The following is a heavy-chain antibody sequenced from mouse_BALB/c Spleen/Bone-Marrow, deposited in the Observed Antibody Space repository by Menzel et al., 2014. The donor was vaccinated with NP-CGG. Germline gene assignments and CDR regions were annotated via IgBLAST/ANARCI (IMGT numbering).Heavy chain of an antibody. CDR3: ARSLTGKKTFDY. Sequence: VQLQESGAELVRPGTSVKVSCKASGYVFTNYMIEWVKQRPGQGLEWIGVINAGSGGTDYSEKLKGEATLTADKSSSTAYMQLSSLTSDDSAVYFCARSLTGKKTFDYWGQGTTLTVSS. V-gene: IGHV1-54*01. J-gene: IGHJ2*01. CDR2: INAGSGGT. CDR1: GYVFTNYM. D-gene: IGHD4-1*01.